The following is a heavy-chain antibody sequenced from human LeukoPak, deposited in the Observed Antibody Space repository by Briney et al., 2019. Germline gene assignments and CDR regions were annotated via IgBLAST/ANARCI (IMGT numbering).Heavy chain of an antibody. CDR3: ARALDYGDLFGFDY. CDR2: VYHVGTT. CDR1: GYSISSGYY. D-gene: IGHD4-17*01. V-gene: IGHV4-38-2*02. J-gene: IGHJ4*02. Sequence: ASETLSLTCTVSGYSISSGYYWGWIRQPPGKGLEWIGVYHVGTTDYNPSLKSRVTISVDRSKNQMSLKLSSVTAADTAVYYCARALDYGDLFGFDYWGQGTLVTVSS.